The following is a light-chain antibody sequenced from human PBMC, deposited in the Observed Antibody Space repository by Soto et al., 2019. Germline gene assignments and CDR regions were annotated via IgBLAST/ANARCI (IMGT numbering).Light chain of an antibody. CDR3: QQYGSPPHT. CDR1: QSVTGNY. CDR2: EED. J-gene: IGKJ4*01. Sequence: EIVLTQSPGTLSLSPGERATLSCRASQSVTGNYVAWHQQKPGQAPRLLIYEEDTRATGISDRFSAGGSGTDFNLTISRLEPEDFALYYCQQYGSPPHTFGGGTQVEIK. V-gene: IGKV3-20*01.